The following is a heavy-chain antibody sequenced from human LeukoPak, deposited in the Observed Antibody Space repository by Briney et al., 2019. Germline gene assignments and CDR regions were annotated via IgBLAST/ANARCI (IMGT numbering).Heavy chain of an antibody. V-gene: IGHV3-7*01. J-gene: IGHJ4*02. D-gene: IGHD4-17*01. CDR2: IKQDGSEK. CDR1: GFTFNKFW. Sequence: GGSLRLSCAASGFTFNKFWMSWVRQAPGKGLEWVANIKQDGSEKNYVGSVKGRFTISRDNAENSVSLQMNSLRAEDTAVYYCARDSVTRGFDYWGQGTLVTVSS. CDR3: ARDSVTRGFDY.